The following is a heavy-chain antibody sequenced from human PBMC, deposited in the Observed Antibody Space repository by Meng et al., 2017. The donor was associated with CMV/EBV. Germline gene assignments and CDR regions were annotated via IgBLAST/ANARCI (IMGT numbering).Heavy chain of an antibody. CDR1: GGTFSSYA. CDR3: AREPRYCSSTSCLYGVDY. CDR2: IIPIFGTA. J-gene: IGHJ4*02. Sequence: SVKVSCKASGGTFSSYAISWVRQAPGQGLEWMGGIIPIFGTANYAQKFQGRVTITTDESTSTAYMELSSLRSEDTAVYYCAREPRYCSSTSCLYGVDYWGQGTLVTVSS. D-gene: IGHD2-2*01. V-gene: IGHV1-69*05.